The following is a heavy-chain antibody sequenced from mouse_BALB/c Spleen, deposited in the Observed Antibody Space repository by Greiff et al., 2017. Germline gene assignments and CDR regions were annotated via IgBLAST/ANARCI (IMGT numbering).Heavy chain of an antibody. CDR2: IRSKSNNYAT. D-gene: IGHD1-1*01. CDR3: VRHYYYGSEGAMDY. J-gene: IGHJ4*01. Sequence: EVQRVESGGGLVQPKGSLKLSCAASGFTFNTYAMNWVRQAPGKGLEWVARIRSKSNNYATYYADSVKDRFTISRDDSQSMLYLQMNNLKTEDTAMYYCVRHYYYGSEGAMDYWGQGTSVTVSS. V-gene: IGHV10-1*02. CDR1: GFTFNTYA.